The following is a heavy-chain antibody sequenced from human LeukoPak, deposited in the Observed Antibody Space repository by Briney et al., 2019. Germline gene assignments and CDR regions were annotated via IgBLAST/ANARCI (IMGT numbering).Heavy chain of an antibody. D-gene: IGHD3-10*01. Sequence: PSETLSLTCTVSGYSISSGYYWGWIRQPPGKGLEWIGSIYHSGSTYYNPSLKSRVTISVDTSKNQFSLKLSSVTAADTAVYYCARETYYYHSGSQRRPGAFDIWGQGTMVTVSS. CDR3: ARETYYYHSGSQRRPGAFDI. V-gene: IGHV4-38-2*02. J-gene: IGHJ3*02. CDR1: GYSISSGYY. CDR2: IYHSGST.